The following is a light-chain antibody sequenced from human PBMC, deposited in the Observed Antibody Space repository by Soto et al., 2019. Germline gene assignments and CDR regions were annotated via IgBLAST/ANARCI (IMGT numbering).Light chain of an antibody. Sequence: DIHLTQSPSFLSASVGDRVTITCRASQDISSYLAWYQQKPGKAPNLLIYAASTLQSGVPSRFSGSGSGTEFTLTISSLQPEDSATYYCQQLNTYPRITFGQGTRLEI. CDR3: QQLNTYPRIT. J-gene: IGKJ5*01. V-gene: IGKV1-9*01. CDR2: AAS. CDR1: QDISSY.